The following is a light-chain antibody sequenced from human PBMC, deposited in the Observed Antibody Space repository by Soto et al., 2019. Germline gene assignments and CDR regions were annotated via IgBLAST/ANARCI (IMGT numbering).Light chain of an antibody. CDR2: LGS. CDR1: RSLLSSNGYNY. V-gene: IGKV2-28*01. Sequence: DVVMTQSPLSLPVTPGEPASISCRSSRSLLSSNGYNYLDWYLQKAGQSPQLLIYLGSNRASGVPDRFSGSGSGTDFTLKISRVEAEDVGVYYCMQALQTPITFGQGTRLEIK. J-gene: IGKJ5*01. CDR3: MQALQTPIT.